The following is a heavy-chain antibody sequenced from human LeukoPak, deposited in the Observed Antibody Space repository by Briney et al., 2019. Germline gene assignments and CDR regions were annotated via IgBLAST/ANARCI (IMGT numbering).Heavy chain of an antibody. CDR3: ARLHYYGSGMWDY. CDR2: IYYSGST. Sequence: PSETLSLTCTVSGGSISSGGYYWSWIRQHPGKGLEWIGYIYYSGSTYYNPSLKSRVTISVDTSKNQFSLKLSSVTAAGTAVYYCARLHYYGSGMWDYWGQGTLVTVSS. J-gene: IGHJ4*02. V-gene: IGHV4-31*03. CDR1: GGSISSGGYY. D-gene: IGHD3-10*01.